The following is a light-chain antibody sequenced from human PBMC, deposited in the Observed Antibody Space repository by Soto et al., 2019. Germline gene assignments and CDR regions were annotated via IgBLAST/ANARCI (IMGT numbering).Light chain of an antibody. J-gene: IGLJ1*01. CDR2: HGS. CDR3: CSYASSSPNYF. V-gene: IGLV2-23*01. Sequence: QSALTQPASVSGSPGQPITISCTGTSSDVGGYNLVSWYQQHPGKAPKLIIYHGSKRPSGVSVRFSGSKSGNTASLAISGLQADDEADYYCCSYASSSPNYFFGPGTKVTVL. CDR1: SSDVGGYNL.